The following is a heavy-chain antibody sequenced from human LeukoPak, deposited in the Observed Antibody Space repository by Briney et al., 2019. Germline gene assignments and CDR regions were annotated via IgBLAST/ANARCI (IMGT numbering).Heavy chain of an antibody. J-gene: IGHJ4*02. D-gene: IGHD6-19*01. CDR1: GFTFTNYA. V-gene: IGHV3-23*01. CDR3: ARSAYNSGWYMFAIDY. Sequence: PGASLRLSCAASGFTFTNYAMSWVRQAPGKGLEWVSAISGSGDSTNYADSVKGRFTISRGNSQNTLYLQMNSLRAEDTAVYYCARSAYNSGWYMFAIDYWGQGTLVTVSS. CDR2: ISGSGDST.